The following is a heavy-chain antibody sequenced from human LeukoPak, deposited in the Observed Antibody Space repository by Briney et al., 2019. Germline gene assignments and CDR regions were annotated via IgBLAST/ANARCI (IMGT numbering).Heavy chain of an antibody. CDR1: GGSISSYY. D-gene: IGHD3-16*02. CDR3: ARASPIMITFGGVIVTPGAFDI. Sequence: PSETLSLTCTVSGGSISSYYWSWIRQPAGKGLERIGRIYTSGSTNYNPSLKSRVTMSVDTSKNQFSLKLSSVTAADTAVYYCARASPIMITFGGVIVTPGAFDIWGQGTMATVSS. CDR2: IYTSGST. V-gene: IGHV4-4*07. J-gene: IGHJ3*02.